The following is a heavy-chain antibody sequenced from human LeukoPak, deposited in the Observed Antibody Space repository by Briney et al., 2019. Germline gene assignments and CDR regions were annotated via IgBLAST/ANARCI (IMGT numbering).Heavy chain of an antibody. CDR3: ARLSNVYCYYYMDV. CDR1: GGSISSYY. Sequence: SSETLSLTCTVSGGSISSYYWSWIRQPPGKGLEWIGYIYTSGSTNYNPSLKSRVTISVDTSKNQFSLKLSSVTAADTAVYYCARLSNVYCYYYMDVWGKGTTVTVSS. J-gene: IGHJ6*03. CDR2: IYTSGST. V-gene: IGHV4-4*09. D-gene: IGHD5/OR15-5a*01.